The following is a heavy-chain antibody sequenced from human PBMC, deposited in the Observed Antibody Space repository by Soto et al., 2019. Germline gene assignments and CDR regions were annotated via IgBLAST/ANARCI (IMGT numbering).Heavy chain of an antibody. J-gene: IGHJ5*02. Sequence: QLQLQESGPGLVKPSETLSLTCTVSGGSISSSSYYWGWIRQPPGKGLEWIGSIYYSGSTYYNPSLKSRVTISVDTSKNQVSLKLSSVTAADTAVYYCARHLRQWGDDFNWFDPWGQGTLVTVSS. CDR3: ARHLRQWGDDFNWFDP. D-gene: IGHD2-21*02. CDR2: IYYSGST. CDR1: GGSISSSSYY. V-gene: IGHV4-39*01.